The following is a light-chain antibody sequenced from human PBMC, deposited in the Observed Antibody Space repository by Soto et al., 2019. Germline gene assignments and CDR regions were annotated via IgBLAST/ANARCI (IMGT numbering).Light chain of an antibody. V-gene: IGKV3-20*01. CDR1: QSVSSSY. J-gene: IGKJ5*01. CDR3: QQYCSPPRNT. CDR2: GAS. Sequence: EIVLTQSPGTLSLSPGERATLSCRASQSVSSSYLAWYQQKPGQAPRLLIYGASSRATGIPDRFSGSGSGTDFTLTISRLELEDFAVYYCQQYCSPPRNTSRQGTRLEIK.